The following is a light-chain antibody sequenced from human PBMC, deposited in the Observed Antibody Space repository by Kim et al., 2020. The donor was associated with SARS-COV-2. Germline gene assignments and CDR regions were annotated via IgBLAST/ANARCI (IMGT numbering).Light chain of an antibody. Sequence: FPGETATLSCRASQSVAGDYFAWYQQKPGQAPRLLIFHASTRATGISDRFSGSGSGTDFSLTISRLEPEDFAVYYCQQYGTSPCTFGQGTNLEI. J-gene: IGKJ2*02. CDR2: HAS. CDR1: QSVAGDY. CDR3: QQYGTSPCT. V-gene: IGKV3-20*01.